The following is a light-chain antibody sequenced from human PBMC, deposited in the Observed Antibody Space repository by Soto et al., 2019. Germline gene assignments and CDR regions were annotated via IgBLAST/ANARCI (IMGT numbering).Light chain of an antibody. CDR3: QQSSNWPYT. Sequence: EIVLTQSPATLSLSPGERATLSCRASQSVSSYLAWYQQKPGQAPRLLIYDASNRATGIPARFSGSGSGTDVPLIISILDAEDFAVYCCQQSSNWPYTFGQGTKLEIK. J-gene: IGKJ2*01. V-gene: IGKV3-11*01. CDR2: DAS. CDR1: QSVSSY.